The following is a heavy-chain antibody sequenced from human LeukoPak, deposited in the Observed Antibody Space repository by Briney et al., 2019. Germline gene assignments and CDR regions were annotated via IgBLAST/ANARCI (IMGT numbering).Heavy chain of an antibody. CDR3: ARGHYDSSGYYYVNFDY. D-gene: IGHD3-22*01. CDR2: IYYSGST. V-gene: IGHV4-59*01. J-gene: IGHJ4*02. CDR1: GGSISSYY. Sequence: PSETLSLTCTVSGGSISSYYWSWIRQPPGKGLEWIGYIYYSGSTNYNPSLKSRVTISVDTSKNQFSLKLSSVTAADTAVYYCARGHYDSSGYYYVNFDYWGQGTLVTVSS.